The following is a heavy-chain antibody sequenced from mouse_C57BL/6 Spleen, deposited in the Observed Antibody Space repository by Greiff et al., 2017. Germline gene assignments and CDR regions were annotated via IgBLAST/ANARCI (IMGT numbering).Heavy chain of an antibody. V-gene: IGHV1-15*01. J-gene: IGHJ4*01. D-gene: IGHD2-3*01. CDR2: IDPETGGT. Sequence: QVQLQQSGAELVRPGASVTLSCKASGYTFTDYEMHWVKQTPVHGLEWIGAIDPETGGTAYNQKFKGKAILTAAKSSRTAYMELRSLTSEDSAVYYCTRDDLPYYYAMDYWGQGTSVTVSS. CDR1: GYTFTDYE. CDR3: TRDDLPYYYAMDY.